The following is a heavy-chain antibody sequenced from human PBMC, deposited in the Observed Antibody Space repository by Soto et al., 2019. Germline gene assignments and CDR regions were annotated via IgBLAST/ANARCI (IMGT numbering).Heavy chain of an antibody. D-gene: IGHD2-2*03. J-gene: IGHJ5*02. CDR1: GDSISSGGYY. V-gene: IGHV4-31*03. Sequence: PSETLSLTCSVSGDSISSGGYYWSWIRQHPGKGLEWIGSIYYSGGTFYNPSLKSRLSISVDTSKNHFSLRLTSVTAADTAVYFCARGGYCGRHSCYWIDPWGQGTLVTVS. CDR3: ARGGYCGRHSCYWIDP. CDR2: IYYSGGT.